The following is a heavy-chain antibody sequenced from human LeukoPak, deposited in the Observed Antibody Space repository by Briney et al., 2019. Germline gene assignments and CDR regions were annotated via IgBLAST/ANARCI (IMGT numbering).Heavy chain of an antibody. CDR3: AREFDMHGDTAMVITPWWYFDY. Sequence: SSETLSLTCTVSGGSISSSSYYWGWIRQPPGKGLEWIGSIYYSGSTYYNPSLKSRVTISVDTSKNQFSLKLSSVTAADTAVYYCAREFDMHGDTAMVITPWWYFDYWGQGTPATVSS. D-gene: IGHD5-18*01. CDR2: IYYSGST. J-gene: IGHJ4*02. V-gene: IGHV4-39*07. CDR1: GGSISSSSYY.